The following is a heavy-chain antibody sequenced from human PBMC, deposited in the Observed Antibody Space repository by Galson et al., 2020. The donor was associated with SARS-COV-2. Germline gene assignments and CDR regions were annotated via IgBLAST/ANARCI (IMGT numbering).Heavy chain of an antibody. V-gene: IGHV3-23*01. CDR3: ARVPLGETEGYDYYYMDV. CDR2: ISGSGYNT. Sequence: WSLRLSCAASGFTFSSYAMSWVRQAPGKGLEWVSVISGSGYNTYYADSVKGRFTISRDNSKNTLYLQMNSLRAGDTAVYYCARVPLGETEGYDYYYMDVWGKGTTVTVSS. CDR1: GFTFSSYA. J-gene: IGHJ6*03. D-gene: IGHD4-17*01.